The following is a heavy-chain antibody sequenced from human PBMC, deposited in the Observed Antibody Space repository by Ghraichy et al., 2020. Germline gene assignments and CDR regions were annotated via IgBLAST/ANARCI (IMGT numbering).Heavy chain of an antibody. CDR2: IYYSGST. CDR3: ARLPYTAITLHWFDP. D-gene: IGHD4-23*01. CDR1: GGSISSSSYY. Sequence: SETLSLTCTVSGGSISSSSYYWGWIRQPPGKGLEWIGSIYYSGSTYYNPSLKSRVTISVDTSKNQFSLKLSSVTAADTAVYYCARLPYTAITLHWFDPWGQGTLVTVSS. J-gene: IGHJ5*02. V-gene: IGHV4-39*01.